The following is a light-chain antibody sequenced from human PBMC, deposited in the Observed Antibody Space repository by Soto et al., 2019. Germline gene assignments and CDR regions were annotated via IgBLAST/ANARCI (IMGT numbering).Light chain of an antibody. CDR1: SSDVGGYNY. CDR3: SSHTSSIL. CDR2: DVS. J-gene: IGLJ2*01. V-gene: IGLV2-14*01. Sequence: QSALTQPASVSGSPGQSITISCTGTSSDVGGYNYVSWYQQHPGKAPKLMIYDVSNRPSGVSNRFSGSKSGNTASLTISGLQAEDEADYYCSSHTSSILFRGGTKVTVL.